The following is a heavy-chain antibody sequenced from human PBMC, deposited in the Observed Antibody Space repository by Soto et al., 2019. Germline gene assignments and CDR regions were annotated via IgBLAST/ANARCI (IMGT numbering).Heavy chain of an antibody. CDR2: IKQEGSEK. Sequence: PGGSLRLSCAASGFTFNSYWMSWVRQAPGKGLEWVANIKQEGSEKYYVDSVKGRFTISRDNAKNSLYLQMNSLRAEDTAIYYCGRDVRNWDSGCYSYEYWGQGT. CDR1: GFTFNSYW. CDR3: GRDVRNWDSGCYSYEY. D-gene: IGHD1-26*01. V-gene: IGHV3-7*04. J-gene: IGHJ4*02.